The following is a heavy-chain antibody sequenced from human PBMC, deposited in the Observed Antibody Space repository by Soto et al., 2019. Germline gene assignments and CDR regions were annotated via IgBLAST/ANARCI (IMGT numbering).Heavy chain of an antibody. J-gene: IGHJ5*02. CDR2: IFYSGST. V-gene: IGHV4-59*01. CDR3: AKDSGYNYGYFRWFDP. CDR1: GGSISNYY. D-gene: IGHD5-18*01. Sequence: SETLSLTCTVSGGSISNYYWSWIRQPPGRGLEWIGHIFYSGSTNYNPALKSRATISVDTSKSQFSLKLSSVTAADTAVYYCAKDSGYNYGYFRWFDPWGQGTLVTVSS.